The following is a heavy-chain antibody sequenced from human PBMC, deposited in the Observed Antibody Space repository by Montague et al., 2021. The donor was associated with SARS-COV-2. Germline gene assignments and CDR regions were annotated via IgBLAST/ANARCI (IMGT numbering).Heavy chain of an antibody. D-gene: IGHD2-15*01. CDR3: ARTTTRMLYPENAFDI. Sequence: CAISGDSVSSNTATWNWIRQSPSRGLEWLGRTYYRSKRYHDYAISLKSRITINPDTSKNQFSLQLSSVAPVDTAVFYCARTTTRMLYPENAFDIWGQGTMVTVSS. CDR2: TYYRSKRYH. J-gene: IGHJ3*02. CDR1: GDSVSSNTAT. V-gene: IGHV6-1*01.